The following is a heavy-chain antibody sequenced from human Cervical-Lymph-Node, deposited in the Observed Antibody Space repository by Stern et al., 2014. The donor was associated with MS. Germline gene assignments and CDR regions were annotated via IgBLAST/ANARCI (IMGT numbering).Heavy chain of an antibody. J-gene: IGHJ6*02. CDR3: ARAGVGATIDYYYGMDV. V-gene: IGHV1-69*01. Sequence: VQLVQSGAEVKKPGSSVKVSCKASGVTFSSYAISWVRQAPGQGLEWMGGIIPIFGTGNNAQKFPGRVTLNADELTRTAYMELSSLRSEDTAVYYCARAGVGATIDYYYGMDVWGQGTTVTVSS. D-gene: IGHD1-26*01. CDR2: IIPIFGTG. CDR1: GVTFSSYA.